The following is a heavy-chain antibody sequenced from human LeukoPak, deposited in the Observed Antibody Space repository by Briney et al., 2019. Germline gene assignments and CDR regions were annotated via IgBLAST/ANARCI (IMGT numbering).Heavy chain of an antibody. CDR1: GYTFTGYY. Sequence: ASVKVSCKASGYTFTGYYMHWVRQAPGQGLEWMGWISPKSGGTIYPQKFQGRVTMTRDSSSSTAYMELSRLTSDDTAVYYCASGHGDYSPDYWGQGTLVTVSS. CDR2: ISPKSGGT. V-gene: IGHV1-2*02. J-gene: IGHJ4*02. D-gene: IGHD4-17*01. CDR3: ASGHGDYSPDY.